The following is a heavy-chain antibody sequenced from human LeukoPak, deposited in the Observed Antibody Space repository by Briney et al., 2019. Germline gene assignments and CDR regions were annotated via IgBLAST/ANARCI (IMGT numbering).Heavy chain of an antibody. Sequence: ASVKVSYKASGYTFTGYYMYWVRQAPGQGLEWMGWINPNSGDTNYAQRFQGRVTMTRDTSISTAYMDLSRMTSDDTAVYYCARGFDWLEYYFDYWGQGTLVTVSS. V-gene: IGHV1-2*02. CDR1: GYTFTGYY. J-gene: IGHJ4*02. CDR3: ARGFDWLEYYFDY. CDR2: INPNSGDT. D-gene: IGHD3-9*01.